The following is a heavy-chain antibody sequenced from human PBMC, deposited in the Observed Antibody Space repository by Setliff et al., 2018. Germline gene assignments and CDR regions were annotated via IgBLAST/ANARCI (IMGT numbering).Heavy chain of an antibody. CDR1: GFTFSTYR. J-gene: IGHJ4*02. CDR2: IWDDGGNK. V-gene: IGHV3-33*08. CDR3: ARTCSGSGCYAGLES. D-gene: IGHD2-15*01. Sequence: LRLSCAAAGFTFSTYRMHSVRQAPGKGLEWGAVIWDDGGNKYHADSVKCRFTISRDNSKNTPYLQMNSLRPEDTAVYYCARTCSGSGCYAGLESWGQGTPVTVSS.